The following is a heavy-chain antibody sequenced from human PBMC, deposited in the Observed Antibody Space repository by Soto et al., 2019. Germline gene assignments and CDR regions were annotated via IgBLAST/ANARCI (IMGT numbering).Heavy chain of an antibody. CDR2: IIPIFGTA. J-gene: IGHJ4*02. V-gene: IGHV1-69*06. CDR1: GGTFSSYA. D-gene: IGHD6-19*01. CDR3: ARLSSGPSDY. Sequence: GASVKVSCKASGGTFSSYAIRWVRQAPGQGLEWMGGIIPIFGTANYAQKFQGRVTITADKSTSTAYMELSSLRSEDTAVYYCARLSSGPSDYWGQGTLVTVSS.